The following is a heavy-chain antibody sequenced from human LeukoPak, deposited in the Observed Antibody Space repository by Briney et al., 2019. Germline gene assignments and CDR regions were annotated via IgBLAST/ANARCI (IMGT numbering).Heavy chain of an antibody. Sequence: ASVKVSCKVSGYTLTELSMHWVRQAPGKGLEWMGGFDPEDDETIYAQKFQGRVTMTEDTSTDTAYMELSSLRSEDTAVYYCATLTPPNYGDYTWFDPWGQGTLVTVSS. V-gene: IGHV1-24*01. CDR1: GYTLTELS. J-gene: IGHJ5*02. CDR3: ATLTPPNYGDYTWFDP. CDR2: FDPEDDET. D-gene: IGHD4-17*01.